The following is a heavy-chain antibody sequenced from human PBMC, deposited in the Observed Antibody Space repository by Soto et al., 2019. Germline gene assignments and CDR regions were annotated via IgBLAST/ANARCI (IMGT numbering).Heavy chain of an antibody. Sequence: QVQLVESGGGVVQPGRSLRLSCAASGFTFSSYAMHWVRQAPGKGLEWVTVISYDGSNKYYADSVKGRFTIPRDNSKNTLYLQMNSLRAEDTAVYYCASKFDYWGQGTLVTVSS. CDR3: ASKFDY. V-gene: IGHV3-30-3*01. CDR1: GFTFSSYA. J-gene: IGHJ4*02. CDR2: ISYDGSNK.